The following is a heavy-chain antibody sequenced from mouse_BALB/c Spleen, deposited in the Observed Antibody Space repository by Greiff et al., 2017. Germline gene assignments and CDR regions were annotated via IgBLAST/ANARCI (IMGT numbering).Heavy chain of an antibody. CDR1: GFTFSSYG. CDR2: ISSGGSYT. J-gene: IGHJ4*01. CDR3: ARHRDYGGYYYAMDY. D-gene: IGHD2-4*01. V-gene: IGHV5-6*01. Sequence: EVKLVESGGDLVKPGGSLKLSCAASGFTFSSYGMSWVRQTPDKRLEWVATISSGGSYTYYPDSVKGRFTISRDNAKNTLYLQMSSLKSEDTAMYYCARHRDYGGYYYAMDYWGQGTSVTVSS.